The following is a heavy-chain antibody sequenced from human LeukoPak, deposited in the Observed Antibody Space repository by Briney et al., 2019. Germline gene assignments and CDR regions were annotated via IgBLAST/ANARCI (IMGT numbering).Heavy chain of an antibody. D-gene: IGHD6-19*01. CDR2: IYYSGST. V-gene: IGHV4-39*01. J-gene: IGHJ6*03. CDR3: ARHIPRRYSSSWSGYYYYMDV. CDR1: GDSISSSSYY. Sequence: PSETLSLTCTVSGDSISSSSYYWGWIRQPPGKGLEWIGSIYYSGSTYYNPSLKSRVTISVDTSKNQFSLKLSSVTAADTAVYYCARHIPRRYSSSWSGYYYYMDVWGKGTTVTISS.